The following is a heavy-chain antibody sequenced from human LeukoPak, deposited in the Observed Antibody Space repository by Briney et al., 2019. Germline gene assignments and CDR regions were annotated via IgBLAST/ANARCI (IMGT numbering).Heavy chain of an antibody. CDR2: IISGGTDI. Sequence: GGSLLLSCGASEFPFSGYKMIWVRQAPGKGLEWVSFIISGGTDIYYADSVKGRFTISGDNAKNSLYLQMNSLRPEDTAVYYCARDPYSGSYGDYYYYYMDVWGKGTTVTISS. J-gene: IGHJ6*03. D-gene: IGHD1-26*01. V-gene: IGHV3-21*01. CDR1: EFPFSGYK. CDR3: ARDPYSGSYGDYYYYYMDV.